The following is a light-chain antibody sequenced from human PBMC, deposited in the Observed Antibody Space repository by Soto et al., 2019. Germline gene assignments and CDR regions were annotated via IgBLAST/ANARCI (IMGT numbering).Light chain of an antibody. J-gene: IGLJ1*01. Sequence: QSALTQPASVSGSPGQSITISCTGTNSDVGGYNYVSWYQLHPGKAPKLMIYEVSNRPSGVSTHFSGSKSGNTASLTISGLQAEDEADYYCSSFTSSSTYVFGSGTKLTVL. CDR2: EVS. V-gene: IGLV2-14*01. CDR3: SSFTSSSTYV. CDR1: NSDVGGYNY.